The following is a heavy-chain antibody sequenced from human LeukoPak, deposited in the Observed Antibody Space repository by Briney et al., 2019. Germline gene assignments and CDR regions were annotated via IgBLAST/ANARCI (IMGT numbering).Heavy chain of an antibody. CDR3: ARDRYTAMVDY. V-gene: IGHV3-7*05. CDR1: GXTFSSYW. J-gene: IGHJ4*02. Sequence: PGGSLKLSCAASGXTFSSYWMSWVRQAPGKGLESVANIKQDGSEKYYVDSVKGRFTISRDNAKNSLYLQMNSLRAEDTAVYYCARDRYTAMVDYWGQGTLVTVSS. CDR2: IKQDGSEK. D-gene: IGHD5-18*01.